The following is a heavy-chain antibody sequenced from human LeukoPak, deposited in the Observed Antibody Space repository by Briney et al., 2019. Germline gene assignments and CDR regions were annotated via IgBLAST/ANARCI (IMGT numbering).Heavy chain of an antibody. Sequence: GASVKVSCKASGYTFTSYAMHWVRQAPGQRLEWMGWINAGNGNTKYSQKFQGRVTITRDTSASTAYMELSSLRSEDTAVYYCARIDSYGADYYYGMDVWGQGTTVTVSS. CDR1: GYTFTSYA. CDR2: INAGNGNT. D-gene: IGHD5-18*01. V-gene: IGHV1-3*01. CDR3: ARIDSYGADYYYGMDV. J-gene: IGHJ6*02.